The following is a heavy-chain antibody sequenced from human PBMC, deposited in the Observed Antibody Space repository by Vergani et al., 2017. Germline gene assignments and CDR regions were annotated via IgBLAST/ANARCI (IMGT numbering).Heavy chain of an antibody. J-gene: IGHJ4*02. CDR2: IIPIFGTA. Sequence: QVQLVQSGAEVKKPGSSVKVSCKASGGTFSSYAISWVRQAPGQGLEWMGGIIPIFGTANYAQEFQGRVTITADKSTSTASMELSSLRSEDTAVYYCAGLYSSSWYDYWGQGTLVTVSS. CDR3: AGLYSSSWYDY. D-gene: IGHD6-13*01. V-gene: IGHV1-69*06. CDR1: GGTFSSYA.